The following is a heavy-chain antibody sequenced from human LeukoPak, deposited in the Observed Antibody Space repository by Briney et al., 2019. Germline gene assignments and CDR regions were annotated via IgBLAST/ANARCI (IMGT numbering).Heavy chain of an antibody. CDR1: GFTFSSYW. D-gene: IGHD5-12*01. V-gene: IGHV3-7*01. CDR2: IMQDGSEK. CDR3: ARGYSGYDYYSLGY. Sequence: GGSLRLSCAASGFTFSSYWMSWVRQAPGKGLEWVANIMQDGSEKYYVDSVKGRFTISRDNAKNSLNLQMSSLRAEDTAVYYCARGYSGYDYYSLGYWGQGTLVTVSS. J-gene: IGHJ4*02.